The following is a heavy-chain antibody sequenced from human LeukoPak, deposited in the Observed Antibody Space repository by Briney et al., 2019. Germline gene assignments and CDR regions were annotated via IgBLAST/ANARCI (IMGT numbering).Heavy chain of an antibody. CDR3: ARARRLRSSYLFDY. J-gene: IGHJ4*02. CDR2: IYSGGST. CDR1: GFTVSSNY. D-gene: IGHD4-17*01. V-gene: IGHV3-53*01. Sequence: GGSLRLSCAASGFTVSSNYMSWVRQAPGKGLEWVSVIYSGGSTYYADSVKGRFTISRDNSKNTLYLQMNSLRAEDTAVYYCARARRLRSSYLFDYWGQGTLVTVSS.